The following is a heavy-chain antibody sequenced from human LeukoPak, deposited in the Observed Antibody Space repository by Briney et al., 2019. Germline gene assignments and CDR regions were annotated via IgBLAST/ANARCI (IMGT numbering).Heavy chain of an antibody. CDR3: IRTLIVATSPYMDV. CDR1: GFTFSSYW. D-gene: IGHD5-12*01. Sequence: GGSLRLSCAASGFTFSSYWMHWVRQAPGKGLVWVSRVNSDGTGTTYADSVEGRFTISRDNAKNTVYLQMNNLRAEDTAIYYCIRTLIVATSPYMDVWGKGTTVTVSS. J-gene: IGHJ6*03. CDR2: VNSDGTGT. V-gene: IGHV3-74*01.